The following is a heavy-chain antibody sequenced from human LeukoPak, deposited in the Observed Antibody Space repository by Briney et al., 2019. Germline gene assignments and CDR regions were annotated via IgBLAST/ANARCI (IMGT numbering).Heavy chain of an antibody. D-gene: IGHD2-8*01. CDR2: IWYDGSNK. J-gene: IGHJ2*01. V-gene: IGHV3-33*01. CDR1: GFTFSSYG. CDR3: ARQLGCTNGVCYSDWYFDL. Sequence: PGGSLRLSCAASGFTFSSYGMHWVRQAPGKGLEWVAVIWYDGSNKYYADSVKGRFTISRDNSKNTLCLQMNSLRAEDTAVYYCARQLGCTNGVCYSDWYFDLWGRGTLVTVSS.